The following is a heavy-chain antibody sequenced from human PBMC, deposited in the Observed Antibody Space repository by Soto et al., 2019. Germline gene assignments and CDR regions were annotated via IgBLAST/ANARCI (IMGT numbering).Heavy chain of an antibody. CDR1: GVSVYSYM. D-gene: IGHD3-10*01. CDR3: ERADHKRVYDAFDI. J-gene: IGHJ3*02. Sequence: SCASCGVSVYSYMINGVLQEPGKGLEWVSSISSSSSYIYYADSVKGRFTISRDNAKNSLYLQMNSLRAEDTVVYYCERADHKRVYDAFDIWGQGTMVTV. V-gene: IGHV3-21*01. CDR2: ISSSSSYI.